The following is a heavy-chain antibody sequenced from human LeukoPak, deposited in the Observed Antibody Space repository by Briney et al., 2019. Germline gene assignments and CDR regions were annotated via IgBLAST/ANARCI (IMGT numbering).Heavy chain of an antibody. CDR3: ARNYGSGSHYNVPWFDP. J-gene: IGHJ5*02. V-gene: IGHV1-69*13. CDR1: GGTFSSYA. CDR2: IIPIFGTA. Sequence: SVKVSCKASGGTFSSYAISWVRQAPGQGLEWMGGIIPIFGTASYAQKFQGRVTMTADESTSTAYMELSSLRSEDTAVYYCARNYGSGSHYNVPWFDPWGQGTLVTVSS. D-gene: IGHD3-10*01.